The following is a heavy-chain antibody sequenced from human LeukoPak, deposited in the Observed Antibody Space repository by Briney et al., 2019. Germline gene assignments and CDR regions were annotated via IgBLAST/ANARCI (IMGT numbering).Heavy chain of an antibody. Sequence: GGSLRLSCAASGFTFSSYGMHWVRQAPGKGLEWVAVISHDGSDNHYADSVKGRFTISRDNSKNTLYLLSSLRADDTAVYYCVRGTGYWGQGTLVTVSS. J-gene: IGHJ4*02. CDR3: VRGTGY. CDR1: GFTFSSYG. CDR2: ISHDGSDN. V-gene: IGHV3-30*03.